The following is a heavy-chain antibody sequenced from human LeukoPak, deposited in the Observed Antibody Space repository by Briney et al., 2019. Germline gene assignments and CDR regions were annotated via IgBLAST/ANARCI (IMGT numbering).Heavy chain of an antibody. CDR1: GFTFNTFG. V-gene: IGHV3-30*02. J-gene: IGHJ3*02. Sequence: PGGSLRLSCAASGFTFNTFGMHWVRQAPGKGLEWVAVIWSNGINKYYSDSVRGRFTISRDNSKNTLHLEMNSLRVEDTALYYCVKESGPFGAFDIWGQGTMVTVSS. D-gene: IGHD3-10*01. CDR2: IWSNGINK. CDR3: VKESGPFGAFDI.